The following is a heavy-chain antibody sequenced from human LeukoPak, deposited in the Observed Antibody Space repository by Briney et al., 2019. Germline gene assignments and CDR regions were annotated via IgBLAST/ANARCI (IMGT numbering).Heavy chain of an antibody. Sequence: GGSLRLSCAAFGFTFSNAWMSWVRQAPGKGLEWVGFIRSKAYGGTTEYAASVKGRFTISRDDSKSIAYLQMNSLKTEDTAVYYCTRGDYYDTSGYYFLFDYWGQGTLVTVSS. CDR3: TRGDYYDTSGYYFLFDY. CDR2: IRSKAYGGTT. V-gene: IGHV3-49*04. CDR1: GFTFSNAW. J-gene: IGHJ4*02. D-gene: IGHD3-22*01.